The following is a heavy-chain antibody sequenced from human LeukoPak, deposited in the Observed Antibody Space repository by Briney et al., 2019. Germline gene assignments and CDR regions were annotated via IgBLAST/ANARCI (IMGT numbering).Heavy chain of an antibody. J-gene: IGHJ4*02. D-gene: IGHD3-22*01. V-gene: IGHV3-7*01. CDR2: IKEDGSDT. CDR3: TRDPPHGVYDSSDTPFDY. Sequence: GGSLRHSCAASGFRFSGFWMSWVRQAPGKGLEWVANIKEDGSDTYYVDSVKGRFTISRDNAKNSVYLQMSSLRDEDTAVYYCTRDPPHGVYDSSDTPFDYWGQGTLVTVSS. CDR1: GFRFSGFW.